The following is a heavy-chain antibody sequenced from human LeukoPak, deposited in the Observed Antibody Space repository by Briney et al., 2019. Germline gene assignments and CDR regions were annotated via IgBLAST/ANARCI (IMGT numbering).Heavy chain of an antibody. CDR1: GFTFRDYA. J-gene: IGHJ4*02. D-gene: IGHD3-16*01. Sequence: GGSLRLSCVVSGFTFRDYAMAWVRQAPGKGLEWVSTISNSGANTHYADSLKGRFTISRDNSKSTLYLQMNSLRGEDSAIYYCTKDVGVILFDYWGQGTLVTASS. CDR3: TKDVGVILFDY. CDR2: ISNSGANT. V-gene: IGHV3-23*01.